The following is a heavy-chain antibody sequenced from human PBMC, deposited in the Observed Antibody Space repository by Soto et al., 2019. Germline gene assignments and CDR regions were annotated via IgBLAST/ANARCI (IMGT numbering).Heavy chain of an antibody. D-gene: IGHD1-7*01. Sequence: VQLLESGGGLVQPGGSLRLSCAASGFTFNSYAMNWVRQAPGKGLEWVSAISGSGGSTYYADSVKGRFTISRDNAKNTLYLQMNSLRVEDTAVYYCAKDGTTSRGYYYYGLDVWGQGTTVTVSS. V-gene: IGHV3-23*01. CDR1: GFTFNSYA. CDR3: AKDGTTSRGYYYYGLDV. J-gene: IGHJ6*02. CDR2: ISGSGGST.